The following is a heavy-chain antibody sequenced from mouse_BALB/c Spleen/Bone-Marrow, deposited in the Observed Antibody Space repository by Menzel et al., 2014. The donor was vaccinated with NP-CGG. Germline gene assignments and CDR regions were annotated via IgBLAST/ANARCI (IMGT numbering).Heavy chain of an antibody. V-gene: IGHV1-31*01. CDR3: ARGAY. CDR2: INPYNGAT. J-gene: IGHJ3*01. CDR1: GYSITGYY. Sequence: GQLKQSGPELVKPGVSVKISCKASGYSITGYYMHWVKQSHVKSLEWIGRINPYNGATTYSQSFKDKASLTVDESSNTAYMDLHRLTSEDSAVYYCARGAYWGQGTLVTVSA.